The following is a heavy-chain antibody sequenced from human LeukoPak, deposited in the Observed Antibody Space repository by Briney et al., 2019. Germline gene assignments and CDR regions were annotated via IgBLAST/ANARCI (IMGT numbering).Heavy chain of an antibody. CDR3: ARRADWGYNYYYYYYMDV. V-gene: IGHV4-34*01. Sequence: PSETLSLTCAVYGGSFSGYYWSWIRRPPGKGLEWIGEINHSGSTNYNPSLKSRVTISVDTSKNQFSLKLSSVTAADTAVYYCARRADWGYNYYYYYYMDVWGKGTTVTVSS. CDR2: INHSGST. D-gene: IGHD7-27*01. CDR1: GGSFSGYY. J-gene: IGHJ6*03.